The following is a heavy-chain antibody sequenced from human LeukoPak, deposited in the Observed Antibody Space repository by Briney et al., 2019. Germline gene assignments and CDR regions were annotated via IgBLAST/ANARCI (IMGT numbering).Heavy chain of an antibody. V-gene: IGHV1-69*04. J-gene: IGHJ5*02. D-gene: IGHD3-10*01. CDR3: ARGRYYGSGSYYYNWFDP. CDR2: IIPIFGIA. Sequence: GASVKVSCRASGGTFSSYAISWVRQAPGQGLEWMGRIIPIFGIANYAQKFQGRVTITADKSTSTAYMELSSLRSEDTAVYSCARGRYYGSGSYYYNWFDPWGQGTLVTVSS. CDR1: GGTFSSYA.